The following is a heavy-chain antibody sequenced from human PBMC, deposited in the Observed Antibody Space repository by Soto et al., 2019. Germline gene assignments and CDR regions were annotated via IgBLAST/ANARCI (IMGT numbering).Heavy chain of an antibody. J-gene: IGHJ4*02. CDR2: ISSSGTTI. CDR3: ARVWGGYSSSAGFDY. D-gene: IGHD6-6*01. CDR1: GFSVTSYS. V-gene: IGHV3-48*02. Sequence: GGSLRLSCAASGFSVTSYSMNWVRQAPGKGLQWVSHISSSGTTIHYADSVKGRFTISRDSPKNSLYLQMNSLRDEDTAVYYCARVWGGYSSSAGFDYWGRGTLVNVSS.